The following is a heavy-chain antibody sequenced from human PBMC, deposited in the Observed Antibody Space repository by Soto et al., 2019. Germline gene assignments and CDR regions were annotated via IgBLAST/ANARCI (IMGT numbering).Heavy chain of an antibody. CDR3: ARATMGTLDY. V-gene: IGHV3-74*01. CDR1: GFTFSSSW. CDR2: INPDGSAT. D-gene: IGHD1-1*01. Sequence: EVQLVESGGGLVQPGASLTLSCAASGFTFSSSWMYWVRQTPAKGLVWASRINPDGSATNYADSVKGRFTISRDNAKNTLYLQINSLRAEDSAVYYCARATMGTLDYWGQGNLVTVSS. J-gene: IGHJ4*02.